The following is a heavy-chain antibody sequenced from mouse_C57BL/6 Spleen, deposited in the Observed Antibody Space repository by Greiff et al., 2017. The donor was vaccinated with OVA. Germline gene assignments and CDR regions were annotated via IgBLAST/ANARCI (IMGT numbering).Heavy chain of an antibody. V-gene: IGHV1-69*01. J-gene: IGHJ1*03. Sequence: QVQLQQPGAELVMPGASVKLSCKASGYTFTSYWMHWVKQRPGQGLEWIGEIDPSDSYTNYNQKFKGKATLTVDKSSSTAYMQLSSLTSEDAAFYCGARYAWYFDFWGTGTTVTVSS. CDR2: IDPSDSYT. CDR3: ARYAWYFDF. CDR1: GYTFTSYW.